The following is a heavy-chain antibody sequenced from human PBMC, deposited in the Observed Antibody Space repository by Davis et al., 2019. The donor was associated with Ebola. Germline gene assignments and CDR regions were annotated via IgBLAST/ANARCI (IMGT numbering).Heavy chain of an antibody. Sequence: GESLKISCAASGFTFSSYGMHWVRQAPGKGLEWVAVISYDGSNKYYADSVKGRFTISRDNSKNTLYLQMNSLRAEDTAVYYCARDGFYGSGSYLDYWGQGTLVTVSS. CDR1: GFTFSSYG. D-gene: IGHD3-10*01. J-gene: IGHJ4*02. CDR3: ARDGFYGSGSYLDY. V-gene: IGHV3-30*03. CDR2: ISYDGSNK.